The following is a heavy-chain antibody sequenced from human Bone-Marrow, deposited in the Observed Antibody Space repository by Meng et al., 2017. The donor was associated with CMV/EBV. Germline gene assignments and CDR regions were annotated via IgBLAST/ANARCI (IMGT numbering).Heavy chain of an antibody. V-gene: IGHV1-69*10. D-gene: IGHD6-6*01. CDR3: ARGGHKSSGYDY. Sequence: SVKVSCKASGGTFSSYAISWVRQAPGQGLEWMGGIIPILGIANYAQKFQGRVTITRNTSISTAYMELSSLRSEDTAVYYCARGGHKSSGYDYWGQGTLVTVSS. CDR1: GGTFSSYA. CDR2: IIPILGIA. J-gene: IGHJ4*02.